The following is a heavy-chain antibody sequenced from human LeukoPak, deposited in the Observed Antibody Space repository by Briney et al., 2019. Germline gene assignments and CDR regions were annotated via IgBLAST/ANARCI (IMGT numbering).Heavy chain of an antibody. Sequence: PGGSLRLSCAASGFTFSSYAMHWVRQAPGKGLEWVAVISYDGSNKYYADSVKGRFTISRDNPKNTLYLQMNSLRAEDTAVYYCARVYSSSWSRFDPWGQGTLVTVSS. V-gene: IGHV3-30*04. CDR3: ARVYSSSWSRFDP. CDR1: GFTFSSYA. J-gene: IGHJ5*02. D-gene: IGHD6-13*01. CDR2: ISYDGSNK.